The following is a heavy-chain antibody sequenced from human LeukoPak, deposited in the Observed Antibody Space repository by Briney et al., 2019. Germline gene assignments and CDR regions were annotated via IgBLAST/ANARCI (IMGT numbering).Heavy chain of an antibody. CDR3: ATFVGGQLLREPPYGMDV. CDR1: GGTFSSYA. D-gene: IGHD2-2*01. V-gene: IGHV1-69*05. Sequence: ASVKVSCKASGGTFSSYAISWVRQAPGQGLEWMGGIIPIFGTANYAQKFQGRVTMTRNTSISTAYMELSSLRSEDTAVYYCATFVGGQLLREPPYGMDVWGQGTTVTVSS. CDR2: IIPIFGTA. J-gene: IGHJ6*02.